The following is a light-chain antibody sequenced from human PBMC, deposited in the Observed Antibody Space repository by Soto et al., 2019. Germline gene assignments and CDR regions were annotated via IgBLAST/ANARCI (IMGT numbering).Light chain of an antibody. J-gene: IGKJ4*01. V-gene: IGKV3-20*01. Sequence: EIVLTQSPGTLSLSPGGKATLSCRASQSVSSSYLAWYQQKPGQAPRLLIYGASSRATGIPDRFSGSGSGTDFTLTISRLEPEDFAVYYCQQYGSSPLTLGGGTKVDIK. CDR2: GAS. CDR1: QSVSSSY. CDR3: QQYGSSPLT.